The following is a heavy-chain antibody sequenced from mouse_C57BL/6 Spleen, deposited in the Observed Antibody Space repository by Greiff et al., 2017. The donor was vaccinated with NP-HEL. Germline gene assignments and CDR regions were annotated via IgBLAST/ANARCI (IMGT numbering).Heavy chain of an antibody. J-gene: IGHJ3*01. CDR3: ARSDDGSSGFAY. Sequence: QVQLQQSGPELVKPGASVKISCKASGYAFSSSWMNWVKQRPGKGLEWIGRIYPGDGDTNYNGKFKGKATLTADKSSSTAYMQLSSLTSEDSAVYFCARSDDGSSGFAYWGQGTLVTVSA. V-gene: IGHV1-82*01. CDR1: GYAFSSSW. CDR2: IYPGDGDT. D-gene: IGHD1-1*01.